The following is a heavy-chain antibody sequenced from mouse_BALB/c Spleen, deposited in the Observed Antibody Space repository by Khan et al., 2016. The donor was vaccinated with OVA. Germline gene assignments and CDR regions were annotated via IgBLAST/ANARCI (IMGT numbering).Heavy chain of an antibody. Sequence: EVELVESGGDVVKPGGSLKLSCAASGFTFSTYGMSWVRQTPDKRLEWVATVSTGGHYTYYPDTVKGRFTISRDNAKNTLYLQMNSLKSEDTAMFYCARLAYYYDSEGFAYWGQGTQVTVSA. CDR3: ARLAYYYDSEGFAY. D-gene: IGHD1-1*01. V-gene: IGHV5-6*01. J-gene: IGHJ3*01. CDR2: VSTGGHYT. CDR1: GFTFSTYG.